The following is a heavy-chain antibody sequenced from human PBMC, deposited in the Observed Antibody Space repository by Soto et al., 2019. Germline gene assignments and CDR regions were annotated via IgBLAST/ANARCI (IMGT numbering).Heavy chain of an antibody. CDR3: ARMMGYCSGGSCRYYFDY. V-gene: IGHV2-70*11. Sequence: SGPTLVNPTQTLTLTCTFSGFSLSTSGMCVSWIRQPPGKALKWLARIDWDDDKYYSTSLKTRLTISKDTSKNQVVLTMTNMDPVDTATYYFARMMGYCSGGSCRYYFDYWGQGTLVTVSS. D-gene: IGHD2-15*01. CDR1: GFSLSTSGMC. J-gene: IGHJ4*02. CDR2: IDWDDDK.